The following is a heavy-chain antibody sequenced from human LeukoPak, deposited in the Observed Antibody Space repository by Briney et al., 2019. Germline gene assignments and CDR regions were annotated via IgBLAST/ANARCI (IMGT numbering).Heavy chain of an antibody. J-gene: IGHJ4*02. CDR3: AKATAYYFGSGREFDS. CDR2: TSGSGSGT. Sequence: PGGTLRLSCAASGFTFTNSDMMWVRQAPGKGLEWVSTTSGSGSGTHYADSVKGRFTISRDNSKNTLHLQMHSLRAEDMAIYYCAKATAYYFGSGREFDSWGQGTLVTVSS. V-gene: IGHV3-23*01. CDR1: GFTFTNSD. D-gene: IGHD3-10*01.